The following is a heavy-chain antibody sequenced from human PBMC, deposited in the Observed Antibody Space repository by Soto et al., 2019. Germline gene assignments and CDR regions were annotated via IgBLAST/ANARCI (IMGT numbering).Heavy chain of an antibody. D-gene: IGHD5-18*01. J-gene: IGHJ6*02. CDR3: ASPDTAMVTNDYYYGMDV. CDR1: GYSISSGYY. Sequence: SETLSLTCAVSGYSISSGYYWGWIRQPPGKGLEWIGEIYHSGSTNYNPYLKSRVTISVDKSKTQFSLKLSSVTAADTAVYYCASPDTAMVTNDYYYGMDVWGQGTTVTVSS. CDR2: IYHSGST. V-gene: IGHV4-38-2*01.